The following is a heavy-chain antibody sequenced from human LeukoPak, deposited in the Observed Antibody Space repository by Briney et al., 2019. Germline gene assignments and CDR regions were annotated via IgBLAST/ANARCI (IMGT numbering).Heavy chain of an antibody. CDR3: ARETDYYYGSGSIS. V-gene: IGHV3-48*03. CDR2: ISSSGSTI. D-gene: IGHD3-10*01. J-gene: IGHJ4*02. CDR1: GFTFSSYE. Sequence: PGGSLRLSCAASGFTFSSYEMNWVRQAPGKGLEWVSYISSSGSTIYYADSVKGRFTISRDNAKNSLYLQMNSLRAEDTAVYYCARETDYYYGSGSISWGQGTLVTVSS.